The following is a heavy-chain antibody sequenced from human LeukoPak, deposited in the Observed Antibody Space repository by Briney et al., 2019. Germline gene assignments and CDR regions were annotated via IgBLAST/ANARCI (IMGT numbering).Heavy chain of an antibody. CDR3: ARGRTYNWNYRTNYFEY. CDR2: IKQDGSET. J-gene: IGHJ4*02. V-gene: IGHV3-7*03. Sequence: GGSLRLSCAASGFTFSSYAMSWVRQAPGKGLEWVANIKQDGSETYYVDSVKGRFTISRDNAKNSLYLQMNSLRAEDTAVYYCARGRTYNWNYRTNYFEYWGQGMLVTVSS. D-gene: IGHD1-7*01. CDR1: GFTFSSYA.